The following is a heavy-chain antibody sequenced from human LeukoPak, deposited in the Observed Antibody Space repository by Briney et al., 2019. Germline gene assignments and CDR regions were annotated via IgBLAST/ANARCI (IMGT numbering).Heavy chain of an antibody. CDR2: VYYTGVT. Sequence: SETLSLTCTVSGGSISSHYWSWIRQPPGKGLEWIGSVYYTGVTSTNPFFRSRMSISVDTSKNQFSLNLTSVTAADAAVYYCARERSSSGGHNWFDPWGQGTLVTVSS. J-gene: IGHJ5*02. CDR1: GGSISSHY. V-gene: IGHV4-59*11. CDR3: ARERSSSGGHNWFDP. D-gene: IGHD4-23*01.